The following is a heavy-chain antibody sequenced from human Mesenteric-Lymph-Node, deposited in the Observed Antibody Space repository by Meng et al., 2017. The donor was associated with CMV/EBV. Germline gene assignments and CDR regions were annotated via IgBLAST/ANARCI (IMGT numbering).Heavy chain of an antibody. D-gene: IGHD2-2*01. J-gene: IGHJ4*02. CDR2: INRNGGST. CDR3: ARVDSLVVVPAPLGY. CDR1: GFSFDDYG. V-gene: IGHV3-20*04. Sequence: GESLKISCAASGFSFDDYGMSWVRQVPGKGLEWVSGINRNGGSTGYADSVKGRFTISRDNAKNSLYLQMNSLRAEDTALYYCARVDSLVVVPAPLGYWGQGTLVTVSS.